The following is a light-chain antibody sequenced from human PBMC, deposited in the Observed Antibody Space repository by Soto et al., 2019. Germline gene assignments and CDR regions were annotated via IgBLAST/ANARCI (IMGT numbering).Light chain of an antibody. CDR3: QQYGSSPMST. CDR2: AAS. V-gene: IGKV1-39*01. CDR1: QSISSY. J-gene: IGKJ5*01. Sequence: DIQMTQSPSSLSASVGDRVTITRRASQSISSYLNWYQQKPGKAPKLMIYAASSLQSGVPSRFSGSVSGTDFTLTIRRLEPEDFAVYYCQQYGSSPMSTFCPLTRGEIK.